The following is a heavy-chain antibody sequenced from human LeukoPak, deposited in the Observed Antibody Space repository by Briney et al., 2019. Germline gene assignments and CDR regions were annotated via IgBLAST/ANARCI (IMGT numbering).Heavy chain of an antibody. D-gene: IGHD2-21*02. Sequence: ASVKVSCTASGYTFTSYGISWVRQAPGQGLEWMGWISAYNGNTNYAQKLQGRVTMTTDTSTSTAYMELRSLRSDDTAVYYCARDAANAYCGGDCYSNFDYWGQGTLVTVSS. CDR2: ISAYNGNT. CDR3: ARDAANAYCGGDCYSNFDY. CDR1: GYTFTSYG. J-gene: IGHJ4*02. V-gene: IGHV1-18*01.